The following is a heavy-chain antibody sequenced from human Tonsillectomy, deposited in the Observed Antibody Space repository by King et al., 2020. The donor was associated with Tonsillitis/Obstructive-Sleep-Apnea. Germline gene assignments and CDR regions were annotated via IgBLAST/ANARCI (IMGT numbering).Heavy chain of an antibody. V-gene: IGHV1-46*01. J-gene: IGHJ6*03. Sequence: HVQLVESGAEVKRPGASVKVSCKASGYAFTSYYMHWVRQAPGQGLEWMGIINPSDGSTSNAQKFQGRVTVTRDTSTSTVYMELSSLRSEDTAVYYCARGVYYGDYGYYYYYYYMDVWGKGTTVTVSS. CDR2: INPSDGST. CDR1: GYAFTSYY. D-gene: IGHD4-17*01. CDR3: ARGVYYGDYGYYYYYYYMDV.